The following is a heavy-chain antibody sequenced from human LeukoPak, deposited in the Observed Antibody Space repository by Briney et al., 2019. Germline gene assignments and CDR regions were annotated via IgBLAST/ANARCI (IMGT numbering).Heavy chain of an antibody. CDR1: GLTFDDYA. V-gene: IGHV3-73*01. J-gene: IGHJ3*02. CDR3: TTRRPDAFDI. CDR2: IRSKANSYAT. Sequence: GRSLRLSCAASGLTFDDYAMHWVRQASGKGLEWVGRIRSKANSYATAYAASVKGRFTISRDDSKNTAYLQMNSLKTEDTAVYYCTTRRPDAFDIWGQGTMVTVSS.